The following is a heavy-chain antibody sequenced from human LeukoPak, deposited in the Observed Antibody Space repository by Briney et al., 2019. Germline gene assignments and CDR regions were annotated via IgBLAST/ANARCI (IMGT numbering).Heavy chain of an antibody. CDR2: IYYSGST. D-gene: IGHD2-15*01. J-gene: IGHJ4*02. V-gene: IGHV4-59*01. CDR3: ARSLGYCSGGSCHDFFDY. CDR1: GFTFSNYA. Sequence: AGGSLRLSCAASGFTFSNYAVSWIRQPPGKGPEWIAHIYYSGSTNYNPSLKSRVTISVDTSKNQFSLKLSSVTAADTAVYYCARSLGYCSGGSCHDFFDYWGQGTLVTVSS.